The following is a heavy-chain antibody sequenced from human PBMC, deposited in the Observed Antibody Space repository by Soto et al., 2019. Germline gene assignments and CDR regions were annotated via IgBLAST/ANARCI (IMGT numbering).Heavy chain of an antibody. D-gene: IGHD7-27*01. CDR3: ARTTGAPDY. V-gene: IGHV1-46*01. J-gene: IGHJ4*02. CDR2: INPSGGST. Sequence: GASVKVSCKTSGYTFTTYYMHWVRQAPGQGLEWMGIINPSGGSTSYAQKFQGSVTMTRDTSTSTAYMELRSLRSDDTAVYYCARTTGAPDYGGQETLVTAPS. CDR1: GYTFTTYY.